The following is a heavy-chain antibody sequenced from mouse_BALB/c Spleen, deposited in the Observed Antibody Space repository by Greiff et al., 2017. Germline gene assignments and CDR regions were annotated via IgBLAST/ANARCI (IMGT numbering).Heavy chain of an antibody. CDR2: ISSGGST. CDR1: GFTFSSYA. D-gene: IGHD1-1*01. Sequence: EVQRVESGGGLVKPGGSLKLSCAASGFTFSSYAMSWVRQTPEKRLEWVASISSGGSTYYPDSVKGRFTISRDNARNILYLQMSSLRSEDTAMYYCAKLTTQGAMDYWGQGTSVTVSS. V-gene: IGHV5-6-5*01. J-gene: IGHJ4*01. CDR3: AKLTTQGAMDY.